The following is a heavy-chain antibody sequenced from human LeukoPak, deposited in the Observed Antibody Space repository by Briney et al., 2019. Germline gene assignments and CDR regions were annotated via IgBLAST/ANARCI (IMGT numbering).Heavy chain of an antibody. V-gene: IGHV4-59*01. CDR2: IYYSGST. Sequence: SETLSLTCTVSGGSISSYYWSWIRQPPGKGLEWIGYIYYSGSTNYNPSLKSRVTISVDTSKNQFSLKLSSVTAADTAVYYCARGLSPAYSFITRGIDYWGQGTLVTVSS. CDR3: ARGLSPAYSFITRGIDY. J-gene: IGHJ4*02. D-gene: IGHD3-3*01. CDR1: GGSISSYY.